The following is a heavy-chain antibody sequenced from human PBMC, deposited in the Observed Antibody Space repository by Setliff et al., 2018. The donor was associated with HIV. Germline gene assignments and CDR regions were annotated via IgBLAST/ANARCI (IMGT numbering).Heavy chain of an antibody. CDR1: GGSISSGSYY. V-gene: IGHV4-61*10. Sequence: PSETLSLTCTVSGGSISSGSYYWSWIRQPAGKGLEWIGSIYFTGSSDNNPSLKSRVNLSVDTSKHQFSLKLTSVTAADTAVYYCARHANGPYGPFGDLLYFDYWGLGTLVTVSS. J-gene: IGHJ4*02. D-gene: IGHD2-21*02. CDR2: IYFTGSS. CDR3: ARHANGPYGPFGDLLYFDY.